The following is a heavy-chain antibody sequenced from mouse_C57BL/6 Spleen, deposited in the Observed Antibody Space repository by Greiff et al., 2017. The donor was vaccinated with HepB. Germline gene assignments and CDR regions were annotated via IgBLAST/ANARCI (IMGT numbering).Heavy chain of an antibody. CDR1: GFTFSNYW. V-gene: IGHV6-3*01. CDR3: TGAGDGYPVFYYVDY. J-gene: IGHJ2*01. Sequence: EVKVEESGGGLVQPGGSMKLSCVASGFTFSNYWMNWVRQSPEKGLEWVAQIRLKSDNYATHYAESVKGRFTISRDDSKGSVYLPMNNLRAEDTGMYYCTGAGDGYPVFYYVDYWGQGTTLTVAS. D-gene: IGHD2-3*01. CDR2: IRLKSDNYAT.